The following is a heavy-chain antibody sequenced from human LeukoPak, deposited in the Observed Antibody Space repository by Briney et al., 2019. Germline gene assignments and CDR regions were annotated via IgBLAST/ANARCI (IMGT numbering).Heavy chain of an antibody. D-gene: IGHD6-19*01. CDR3: AKERGYSSGWYDFDY. CDR1: GFTFSSYW. Sequence: GGSLRLSCAASGFTFSSYWMHWVRQAPGKGLVWVSRINSDGSSTSYADSVKGRFTISRDNAKNSLYLQMNSLRAEDTALYYCAKERGYSSGWYDFDYWGQGTLVTVSS. CDR2: INSDGSST. V-gene: IGHV3-74*01. J-gene: IGHJ4*02.